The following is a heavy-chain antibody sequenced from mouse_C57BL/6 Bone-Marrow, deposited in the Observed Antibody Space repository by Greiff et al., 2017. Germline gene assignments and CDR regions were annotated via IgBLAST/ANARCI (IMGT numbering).Heavy chain of an antibody. CDR1: GYTFTSYW. CDR3: AVYGFAY. V-gene: IGHV1-50*01. J-gene: IGHJ3*01. CDR2: IDPSDSYT. Sequence: VQLQQPGAELVKPGASVKLSCKASGYTFTSYWMQWVKQRPGQGLEWIGEIDPSDSYTNYNQKFKGKATLTVDTSSSTAYMQLSSLTSEDSAVYYCAVYGFAYWGQGTLVTVSA. D-gene: IGHD2-12*01.